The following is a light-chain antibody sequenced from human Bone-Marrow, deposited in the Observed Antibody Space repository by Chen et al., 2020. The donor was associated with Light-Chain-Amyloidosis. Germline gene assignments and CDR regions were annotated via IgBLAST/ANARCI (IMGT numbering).Light chain of an antibody. CDR3: QQYHTLPLT. V-gene: IGKV1-33*01. J-gene: IGKJ4*01. Sequence: DIQMTQSPPSLSASVGDRVSITCQASQDISNYLNWYLQKPGEAPKLLIYDASNLGAGVPSRFSGGRSGTHFTLTISSLQPEDVATFYCQQYHTLPLTFGGGTKLEIK. CDR2: DAS. CDR1: QDISNY.